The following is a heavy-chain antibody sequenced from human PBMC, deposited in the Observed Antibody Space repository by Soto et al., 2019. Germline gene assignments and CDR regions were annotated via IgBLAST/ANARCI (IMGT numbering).Heavy chain of an antibody. V-gene: IGHV3-64D*06. D-gene: IGHD4-17*01. CDR2: ISSNGDST. Sequence: GGSLRLSCSASGFTFSMFSMHWVRQAPGKGLEYVSGISSNGDSTYYADSVKGRFTISRDNSKNTPYLQMSSLRAVDTAVYYCVHPRSTVQIPPTWGQGTLVTVSS. CDR1: GFTFSMFS. J-gene: IGHJ5*02. CDR3: VHPRSTVQIPPT.